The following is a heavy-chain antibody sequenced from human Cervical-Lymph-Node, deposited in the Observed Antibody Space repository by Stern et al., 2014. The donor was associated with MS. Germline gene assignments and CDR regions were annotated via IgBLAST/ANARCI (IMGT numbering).Heavy chain of an antibody. CDR2: IWYDGSNK. CDR3: ARGQAVAGYFDY. D-gene: IGHD6-19*01. CDR1: GFTFSSYG. J-gene: IGHJ4*02. Sequence: MQLVESGGGVVQPGRSLRLSCAASGFTFSSYGMHWVRQAPGKGLEWVAVIWYDGSNKYYADSVKGRFTISRDNSKNTLYLQMNSLRAEDTAVYYCARGQAVAGYFDYWGQGTLVTVSS. V-gene: IGHV3-33*01.